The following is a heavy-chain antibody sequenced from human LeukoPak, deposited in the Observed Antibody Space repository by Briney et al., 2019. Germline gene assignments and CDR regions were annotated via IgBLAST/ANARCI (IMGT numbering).Heavy chain of an antibody. CDR3: ARAGHDHRGDAFDI. Sequence: PGGSLRLSCAASGFTFSSYSMNWVRQAPGKGLEWVSSISSSSSYIYYVDSVKGRFTISRDNAKNSLYLQMNSLRAEDTAVYYCARAGHDHRGDAFDIWGQGTMVTVSS. D-gene: IGHD1-1*01. J-gene: IGHJ3*02. V-gene: IGHV3-21*01. CDR1: GFTFSSYS. CDR2: ISSSSSYI.